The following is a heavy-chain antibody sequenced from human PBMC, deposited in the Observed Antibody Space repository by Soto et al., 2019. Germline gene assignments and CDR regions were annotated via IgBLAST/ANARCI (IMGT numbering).Heavy chain of an antibody. CDR1: GGSFRSYY. CDR3: AGGPPSGSDY. D-gene: IGHD5-12*01. CDR2: VFYTGST. V-gene: IGHV4-59*03. Sequence: PSETLSLTCTVSGGSFRSYYWSWIRQPPGKGLEWIGYVFYTGSTNYNPSLKSRVTISVDTSKNQFSLKLSSMTAADTAVYYCAGGPPSGSDYWGKGTLVTVSS. J-gene: IGHJ4*02.